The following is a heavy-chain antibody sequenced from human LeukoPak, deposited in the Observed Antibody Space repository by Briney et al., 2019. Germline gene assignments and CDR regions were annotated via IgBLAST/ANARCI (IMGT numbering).Heavy chain of an antibody. D-gene: IGHD6-19*01. CDR1: GGSISSSSYY. J-gene: IGHJ4*02. CDR3: AREVAGTKQFDY. V-gene: IGHV4-39*07. Sequence: SETLSLTCTVSGGSISSSSYYWGWIRQPPGKGLEWIGSIYYSGSTYYNPSLKSRVTISVDTSKNQFSLKLSSVTAADTAVYYCAREVAGTKQFDYWGQGTLVTVSS. CDR2: IYYSGST.